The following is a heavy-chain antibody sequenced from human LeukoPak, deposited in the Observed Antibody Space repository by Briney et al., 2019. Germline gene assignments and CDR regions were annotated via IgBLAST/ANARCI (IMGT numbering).Heavy chain of an antibody. Sequence: ASAKVSCKASGYTFTGYYMHWVRQAPGQGPGWMGWINPNRGGTDYAQKFQGRVTMTRDTSINTAYMELTSLRSDDTAVYYGARGRYCSDGNCYHNWFDPWGQGTLVTVSS. D-gene: IGHD2-15*01. CDR1: GYTFTGYY. CDR3: ARGRYCSDGNCYHNWFDP. J-gene: IGHJ5*02. CDR2: INPNRGGT. V-gene: IGHV1-2*02.